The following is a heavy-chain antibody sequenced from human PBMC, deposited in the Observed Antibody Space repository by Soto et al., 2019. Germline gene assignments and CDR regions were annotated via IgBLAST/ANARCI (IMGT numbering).Heavy chain of an antibody. CDR2: ITDTGGDT. V-gene: IGHV3-23*01. CDR1: AITFGRRA. CDR3: ASVSSYSPGNRELFAF. D-gene: IGHD2-15*01. J-gene: IGHJ4*02. Sequence: RRSLRLSCSASAITFGRRAMSLFRLAPGEGLKSVSTITDTGGDTKYSDSVRGRFTMSRANSKKTLYLRMNNLRVEDSALYYYASVSSYSPGNRELFAFCARGTSDPGSS.